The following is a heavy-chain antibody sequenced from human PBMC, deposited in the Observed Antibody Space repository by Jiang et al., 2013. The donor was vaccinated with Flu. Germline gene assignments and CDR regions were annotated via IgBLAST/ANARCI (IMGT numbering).Heavy chain of an antibody. CDR1: GFTYSHYA. V-gene: IGHV3-30*18. D-gene: IGHD4-17*01. J-gene: IGHJ4*02. Sequence: QLVESGGGVVQPGGSLRLSCAASGFTYSHYAMHWVRQAPGKGLEWVAVISDDGHNEYYADSVKGRFMISRDDSKNMLYLQMTRLRAEDTAVYYCAKDSWSLLRKNYFDYWGQGTLVIVSS. CDR2: ISDDGHNE. CDR3: AKDSWSLLRKNYFDY.